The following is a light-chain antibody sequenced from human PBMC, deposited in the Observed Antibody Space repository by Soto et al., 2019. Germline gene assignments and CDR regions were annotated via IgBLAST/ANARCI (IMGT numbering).Light chain of an antibody. J-gene: IGLJ3*02. Sequence: QSVLTQPPSASGSPGQSVTISCTGTSSDVGGYNYVSWYQQHPGKAPKLMIYEVSERPSGVPDRFSGSKSGNTASLTVSGLRAEDEADYYCSSYAGSNNLVFGGGTQLTVL. CDR2: EVS. V-gene: IGLV2-8*01. CDR1: SSDVGGYNY. CDR3: SSYAGSNNLV.